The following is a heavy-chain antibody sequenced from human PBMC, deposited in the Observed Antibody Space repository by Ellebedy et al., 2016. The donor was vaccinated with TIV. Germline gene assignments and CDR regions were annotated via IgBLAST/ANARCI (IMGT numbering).Heavy chain of an antibody. J-gene: IGHJ4*02. Sequence: GESLKISCAASGFTFSNYAMAWVRQAPGKGLEWVSAISQSGGDTYYADSVKGRFTISRDNSQSTLYLQMDSLRADDTAVYYCAKPPELWLIHTGLVSWGQGTLVTVSS. CDR3: AKPPELWLIHTGLVS. CDR2: ISQSGGDT. CDR1: GFTFSNYA. V-gene: IGHV3-23*01. D-gene: IGHD6-19*01.